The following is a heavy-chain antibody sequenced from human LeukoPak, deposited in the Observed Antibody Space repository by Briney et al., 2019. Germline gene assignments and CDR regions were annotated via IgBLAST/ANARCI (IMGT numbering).Heavy chain of an antibody. CDR3: AKGVVRSVGYSSSWYGAAYYYYGMDV. CDR1: GFTFSTHP. Sequence: GGSLRLSCTASGFTFSTHPMSWVRQAPGTGLEWISAISGNGGSTYYADSVKGRFTISRDNPKNTLYLQMNSLRAEDTAVYYCAKGVVRSVGYSSSWYGAAYYYYGMDVWGQGTTVTVSS. CDR2: ISGNGGST. V-gene: IGHV3-23*01. J-gene: IGHJ6*02. D-gene: IGHD6-13*01.